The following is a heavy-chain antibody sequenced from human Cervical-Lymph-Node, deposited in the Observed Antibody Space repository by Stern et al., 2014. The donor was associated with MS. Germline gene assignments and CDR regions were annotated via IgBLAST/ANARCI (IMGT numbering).Heavy chain of an antibody. Sequence: QVQLVQSGAEVKKPGASVKVSCKTSGYIFNNYAMHWVRQAPGQRLEWMGWINAGNGDTKYSQKFQGRGTITRETTARDTYMELSSLRSEDTAVYYWARVAIVLVPSAPLDYWGQGALVTVSS. CDR1: GYIFNNYA. V-gene: IGHV1-3*01. CDR3: ARVAIVLVPSAPLDY. D-gene: IGHD2-2*03. CDR2: INAGNGDT. J-gene: IGHJ4*02.